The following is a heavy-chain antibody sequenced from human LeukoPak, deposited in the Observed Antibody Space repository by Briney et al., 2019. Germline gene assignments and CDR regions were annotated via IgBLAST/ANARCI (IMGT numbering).Heavy chain of an antibody. D-gene: IGHD6-13*01. CDR2: ISGSGGST. CDR3: AKDKGRAAAGFDY. CDR1: RLTFSTYA. Sequence: PGGSLRLSCAASRLTFSTYAMSWVRQAPGKGLEWVSAISGSGGSTYYADSVKGRFTISRDNSKNTLYLQMNSQRVEDTAVYYCAKDKGRAAAGFDYCGQGTLVTVSS. V-gene: IGHV3-23*01. J-gene: IGHJ4*02.